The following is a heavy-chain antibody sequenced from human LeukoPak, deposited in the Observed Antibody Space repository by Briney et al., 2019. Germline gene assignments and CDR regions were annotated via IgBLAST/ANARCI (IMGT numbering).Heavy chain of an antibody. D-gene: IGHD5-12*01. CDR1: GFTVSSNS. CDR3: ARDVIVATIPYYFDY. V-gene: IGHV3-53*01. Sequence: GGSLRLSCTVSGFTVSSNSMSWVRQAPGKGLEWVSFIYSDNTHYSDSVKGRFTISRDNAKNSLYLQMNSLRAEDTAVYYCARDVIVATIPYYFDYWGQGTLVTVSS. J-gene: IGHJ4*02. CDR2: IYSDNT.